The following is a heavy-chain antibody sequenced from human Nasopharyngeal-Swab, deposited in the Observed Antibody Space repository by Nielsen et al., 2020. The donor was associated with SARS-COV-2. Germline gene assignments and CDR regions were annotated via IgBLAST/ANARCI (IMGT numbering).Heavy chain of an antibody. V-gene: IGHV1-3*01. D-gene: IGHD4-23*01. CDR2: INAGNGNT. J-gene: IGHJ6*02. Sequence: WVRQAPGQRLEWMGWINAGNGNTKYSQKFQGRVTITRDTSASTAYMELSSLRSEDTAVYYCARVRADYGGNSDEPSMDVWGQGTTVTVSS. CDR3: ARVRADYGGNSDEPSMDV.